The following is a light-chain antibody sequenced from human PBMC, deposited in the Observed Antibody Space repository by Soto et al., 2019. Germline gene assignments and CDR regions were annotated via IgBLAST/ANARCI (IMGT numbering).Light chain of an antibody. CDR3: AAWDDRLSGVV. J-gene: IGLJ7*01. V-gene: IGLV1-47*01. CDR2: RND. Sequence: QSVLTQPPSASGTPGQRVTISCSGDSSNIGSNFVYWYQQLPGTAPKLLIYRNDQRPSGVSDRFSGSRPGTSASLAIGGLRSEEEGEYYCAAWDDRLSGVVFGGSTQLTVL. CDR1: SSNIGSNF.